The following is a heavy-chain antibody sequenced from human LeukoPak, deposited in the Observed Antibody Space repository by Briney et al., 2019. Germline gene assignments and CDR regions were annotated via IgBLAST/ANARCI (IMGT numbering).Heavy chain of an antibody. J-gene: IGHJ4*02. D-gene: IGHD5-12*01. CDR3: ARWTPSKLVATIWEDPAFDY. CDR1: GYTFTSYD. V-gene: IGHV1-8*01. CDR2: MNPNSGNT. Sequence: ASVKVSCKASGYTFTSYDINGVRQATGQGLEWMGWMNPNSGNTGYAQKFQGRVTMTRNTSISTAYMELSSLRSEDTAVYYCARWTPSKLVATIWEDPAFDYWGQRTLVTVSS.